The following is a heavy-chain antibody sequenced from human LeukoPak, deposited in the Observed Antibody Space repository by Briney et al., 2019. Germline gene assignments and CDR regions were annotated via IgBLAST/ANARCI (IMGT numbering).Heavy chain of an antibody. J-gene: IGHJ3*02. CDR1: GGTFSSYA. CDR3: AKDQDNYYDFSGAAFDI. V-gene: IGHV1-46*01. Sequence: ASVKVSCKASGGTFSSYAISWVRQAPGQGLEWMGIINPSGGSTSYAQKFQGRVTITRDTSATTVYMELSSLTSEDMAVYYCAKDQDNYYDFSGAAFDIWGQGTMLTVSS. D-gene: IGHD3-22*01. CDR2: INPSGGST.